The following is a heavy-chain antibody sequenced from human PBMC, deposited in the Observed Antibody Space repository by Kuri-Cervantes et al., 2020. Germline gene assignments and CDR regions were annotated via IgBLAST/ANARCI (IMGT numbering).Heavy chain of an antibody. CDR2: ISAYNGDT. V-gene: IGHV1-18*01. CDR3: ARGPYYDFWSGYWGGAFDI. D-gene: IGHD3-3*01. J-gene: IGHJ3*02. CDR1: GGTFSSYA. Sequence: ASVKVSCKASGGTFSSYAISWVRQAPGQGLEWMGWISAYNGDTNYAQKLQGRVTMTTDTSTSTAYMELRSLRSDDTAVYYCARGPYYDFWSGYWGGAFDIWGQGTMVTVSS.